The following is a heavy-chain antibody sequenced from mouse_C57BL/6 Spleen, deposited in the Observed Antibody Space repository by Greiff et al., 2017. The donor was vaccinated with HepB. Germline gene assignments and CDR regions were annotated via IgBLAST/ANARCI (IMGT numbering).Heavy chain of an antibody. CDR1: GFTFSDYY. V-gene: IGHV5-16*01. Sequence: EVQLVESEGGLVQPGSSMKLSCTASGFTFSDYYMAWVRQVPEKGLEWVANINYDGSSTYYLDSLKSRFIISRDNAKNILYLQMSSLKSEDTATYYCARDGGDYYGSSSFDYWGQGTTLTVSS. J-gene: IGHJ2*01. CDR2: INYDGSST. D-gene: IGHD1-1*01. CDR3: ARDGGDYYGSSSFDY.